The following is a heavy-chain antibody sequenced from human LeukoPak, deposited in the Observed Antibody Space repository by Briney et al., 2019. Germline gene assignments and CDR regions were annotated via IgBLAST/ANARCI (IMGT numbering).Heavy chain of an antibody. Sequence: GGSLRLSCAASGFTVSSNYMSWVRQAPGRGLEWVSVIYSGGSTYYADSVKGRFTISRDNSKNTLYLQMNSLRAEDTAVYYCARARVGYSSGWSYYFDYWGQGTLVTVSS. V-gene: IGHV3-66*02. D-gene: IGHD6-19*01. CDR3: ARARVGYSSGWSYYFDY. CDR1: GFTVSSNY. CDR2: IYSGGST. J-gene: IGHJ4*02.